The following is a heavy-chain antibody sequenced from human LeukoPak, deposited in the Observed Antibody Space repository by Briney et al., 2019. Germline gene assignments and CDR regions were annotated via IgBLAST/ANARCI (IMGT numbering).Heavy chain of an antibody. Sequence: ASVKVSCKASGYTFTSYYMHWDRQPPGQGLEWMGWINPNSGDTHHAQNFQGRVTLLRDTSISTAYMELSRLTSDDTALYYCARYLSGDDFDIWGQGTMVTVSS. CDR1: GYTFTSYY. V-gene: IGHV1-2*02. CDR2: INPNSGDT. D-gene: IGHD7-27*01. CDR3: ARYLSGDDFDI. J-gene: IGHJ3*02.